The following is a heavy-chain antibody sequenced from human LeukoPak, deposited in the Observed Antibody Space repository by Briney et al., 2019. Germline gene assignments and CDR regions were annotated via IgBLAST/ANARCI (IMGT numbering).Heavy chain of an antibody. CDR3: ARDRGYCSSTSCYYDY. CDR1: GFTFSDYY. D-gene: IGHD2-2*01. CDR2: ISSRGSTI. J-gene: IGHJ4*02. V-gene: IGHV3-11*01. Sequence: PGGSLRLSCAASGFTFSDYYMSWIRQAPGKGLEWVSYISSRGSTIYYADSVKGRFTISRDNAKNSLYLQMNSLRDEDTAVYYCARDRGYCSSTSCYYDYWGQGTLVTVSS.